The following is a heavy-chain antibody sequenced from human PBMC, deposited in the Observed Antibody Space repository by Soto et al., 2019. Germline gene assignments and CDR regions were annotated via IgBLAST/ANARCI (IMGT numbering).Heavy chain of an antibody. V-gene: IGHV1-2*02. CDR2: INPNSGGT. CDR1: GYTFTGYY. Sequence: ASVKVSCKASGYTFTGYYMHWVRQAPGQGLEWMGWINPNSGGTNYAQKFQGRVTMTRDTSISTAYMELSRLRSDDTAVYYCAREIGEGTLYNFDYWGQGTLVTVSS. J-gene: IGHJ4*02. D-gene: IGHD3-10*01. CDR3: AREIGEGTLYNFDY.